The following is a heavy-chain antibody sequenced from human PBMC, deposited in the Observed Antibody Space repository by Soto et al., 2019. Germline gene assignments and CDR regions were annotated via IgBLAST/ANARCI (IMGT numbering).Heavy chain of an antibody. CDR1: GYSFTSYG. CDR3: ARREGDYYYYGMDV. V-gene: IGHV5-10-1*01. CDR2: IDPSDSYT. Sequence: PGESLKISCKGSGYSFTSYGISWVRQMPGKGLEWMGRIDPSDSYTNYSPSFQGHVTISADKSISTAYLQWSSLKASDTAMYYCARREGDYYYYGMDVWGQGTTVTVSS. J-gene: IGHJ6*02.